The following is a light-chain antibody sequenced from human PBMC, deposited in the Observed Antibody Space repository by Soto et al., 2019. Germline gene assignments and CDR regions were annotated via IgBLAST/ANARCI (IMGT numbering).Light chain of an antibody. CDR1: SSDVVGYNY. J-gene: IGLJ1*01. V-gene: IGLV2-8*01. CDR2: EVY. CDR3: NSYAGSNIV. Sequence: QSALTQPPSASGSPGQSVTISCTGTSSDVVGYNYVSWYQQHPGQAPKLMIYEVYKRPSGVPDRFSGSKSSNTASLTVSGLQAEDEADYYCNSYAGSNIVFGTGTKLTVL.